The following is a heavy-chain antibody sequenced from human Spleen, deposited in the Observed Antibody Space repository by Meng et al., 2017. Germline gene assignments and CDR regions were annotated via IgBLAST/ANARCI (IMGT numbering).Heavy chain of an antibody. CDR1: GFTFSSYA. V-gene: IGHV3-23*01. D-gene: IGHD6-13*01. Sequence: GESLKISCAASGFTFSSYAMSWVRQAPGKGLEWVSAISGSGGSTYYADSVKGRFTISRDNSKNTLYLQMNSLRAEDTAVYYCASRLEWLLTCIAAAGNDVWGQGTMVTVSS. CDR3: ASRLEWLLTCIAAAGNDV. J-gene: IGHJ6*02. CDR2: ISGSGGST.